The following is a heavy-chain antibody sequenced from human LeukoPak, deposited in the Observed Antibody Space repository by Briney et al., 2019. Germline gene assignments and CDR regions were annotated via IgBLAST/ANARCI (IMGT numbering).Heavy chain of an antibody. V-gene: IGHV1-69*13. CDR3: ARDPDFNYYGSGPSNYYYYMDV. D-gene: IGHD3-10*01. CDR1: GGTFSSYA. CDR2: IIPIFGTA. J-gene: IGHJ6*03. Sequence: GASVKVSCKASGGTFSSYAISWVRQAPGQGLEWMGGIIPIFGTANYAQKFQGRVTITADESTSTAYMELSSLRSEDTAVYYCARDPDFNYYGSGPSNYYYYMDVWGKGTTVTVSS.